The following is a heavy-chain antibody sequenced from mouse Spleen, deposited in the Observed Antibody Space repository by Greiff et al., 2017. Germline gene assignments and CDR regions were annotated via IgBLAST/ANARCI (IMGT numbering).Heavy chain of an antibody. J-gene: IGHJ4*01. V-gene: IGHV1-26*01. CDR2: INPNNGGT. CDR3: ASQSYGNFYAMDY. D-gene: IGHD2-1*01. CDR1: GYTFTDYY. Sequence: VQLQPSGPELVKPGASVKISCKASGYTFTDYYMNWVKQSHGKSLEWIGDINPNNGGTSYNQKFKGKATLTVDKSSSTAYMELRSLTSEDSAVYYCASQSYGNFYAMDYWGQGTSVTVSS.